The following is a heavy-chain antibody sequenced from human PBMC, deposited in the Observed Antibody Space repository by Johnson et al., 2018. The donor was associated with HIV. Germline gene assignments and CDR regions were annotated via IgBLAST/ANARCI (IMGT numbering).Heavy chain of an antibody. V-gene: IGHV3-7*01. CDR1: GFTFSSYW. CDR3: ARDNGDTIFGVVIREGAFDI. J-gene: IGHJ3*02. CDR2: IKQDGSEK. Sequence: MLLVESGGGVVQPGRSLRLSCAASGFTFSSYWMSWVRQAPGKGLEWVANIKQDGSEKYYVDSVKGRFTISRDNAKNSLYLQMNSLRAEDTAVYYCARDNGDTIFGVVIREGAFDIWGQGTMVTVSS. D-gene: IGHD3-3*01.